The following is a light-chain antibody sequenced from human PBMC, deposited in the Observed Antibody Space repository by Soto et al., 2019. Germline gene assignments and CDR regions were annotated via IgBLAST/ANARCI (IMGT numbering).Light chain of an antibody. Sequence: DIVMTQSVDSLAVSLGERATINCKSSQSVLHSSNNKNYLTWYQQKPGQPPKRLIYWASTRESGVPDRFSGSGSGTDFTLTISSLQAEDVAVYYCQQYYSIPPTFGQGTKVEIK. V-gene: IGKV4-1*01. CDR2: WAS. CDR3: QQYYSIPPT. CDR1: QSVLHSSNNKNY. J-gene: IGKJ1*01.